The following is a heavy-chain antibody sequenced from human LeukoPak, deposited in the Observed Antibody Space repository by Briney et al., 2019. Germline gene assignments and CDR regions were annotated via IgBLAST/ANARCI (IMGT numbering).Heavy chain of an antibody. Sequence: GGSLRLSCAASGFTFSSYWMSWVRQAPGKGLEWVANIKQDGSEKYYVDSVKGRFTISRDNAENSLYLQMNSLRAEDTAVYYCARAQREAAAAAGAAWGQGTLVTVSS. J-gene: IGHJ5*02. CDR1: GFTFSSYW. D-gene: IGHD6-13*01. V-gene: IGHV3-7*03. CDR3: ARAQREAAAAAGAA. CDR2: IKQDGSEK.